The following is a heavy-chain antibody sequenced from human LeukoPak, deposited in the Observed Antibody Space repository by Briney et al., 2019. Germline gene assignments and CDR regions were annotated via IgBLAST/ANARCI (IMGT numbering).Heavy chain of an antibody. Sequence: SETLSLTCTVSGGSISSYYWSWIRQPPGKGLEWIGYIYYSGSTNYNPSLKSRVTISVDTSKNQFSLKLSSVTAADTAVYYCARAPPGEWLLGHSYFDYWGQGTLVTVSS. CDR1: GGSISSYY. V-gene: IGHV4-59*01. CDR3: ARAPPGEWLLGHSYFDY. J-gene: IGHJ4*02. D-gene: IGHD3-3*01. CDR2: IYYSGST.